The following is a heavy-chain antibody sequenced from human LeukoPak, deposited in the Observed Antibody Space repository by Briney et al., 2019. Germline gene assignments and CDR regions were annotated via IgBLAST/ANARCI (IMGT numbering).Heavy chain of an antibody. CDR2: ISGGGGAT. CDR1: GFTFSGYG. D-gene: IGHD6-19*01. Sequence: GGSLRLSCAASGFTFSGYGMSWVRQPPGKGLEWVSAISGGGGATYYADSVKGRFTISRDNSKNTLYLQMNSLRAEDTAVYYCARVYGTYSSGWYESLPADWYFDLWGRGTLVTVSS. CDR3: ARVYGTYSSGWYESLPADWYFDL. V-gene: IGHV3-23*01. J-gene: IGHJ2*01.